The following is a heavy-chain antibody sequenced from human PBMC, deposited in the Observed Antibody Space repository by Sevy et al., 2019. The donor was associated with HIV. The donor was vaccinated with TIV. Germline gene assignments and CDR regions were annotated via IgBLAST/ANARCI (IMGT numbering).Heavy chain of an antibody. Sequence: GGSLRLSCAASGFTFSSYGMHWVRQAPGKGLEWVAVIWYDGSNKYYADSVKGRFTISRDNSKNTLYLQMNSLRAEDTAVYYCASEGSSGWYEFVDYYYYGMDVWGQGTTVTVSS. J-gene: IGHJ6*02. CDR1: GFTFSSYG. CDR2: IWYDGSNK. V-gene: IGHV3-33*01. D-gene: IGHD6-19*01. CDR3: ASEGSSGWYEFVDYYYYGMDV.